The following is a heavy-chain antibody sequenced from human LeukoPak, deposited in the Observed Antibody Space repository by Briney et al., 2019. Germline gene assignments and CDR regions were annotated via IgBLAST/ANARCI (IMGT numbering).Heavy chain of an antibody. CDR3: ARDPGYSYGHYAFDI. V-gene: IGHV4-59*01. CDR2: IYYSGST. J-gene: IGHJ3*02. Sequence: PSETLSLTCTVSGGSISSYYWSWIRQPPGKGLEWIGYIYYSGSTNYDPSLKSRVTISVDTSKNQFSLKLSSVTAADTAVYYCARDPGYSYGHYAFDIWGQGTMVTVSS. D-gene: IGHD5-18*01. CDR1: GGSISSYY.